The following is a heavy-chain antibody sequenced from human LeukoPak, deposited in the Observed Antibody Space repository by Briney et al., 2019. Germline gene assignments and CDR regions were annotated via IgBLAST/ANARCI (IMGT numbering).Heavy chain of an antibody. CDR3: ARAHSRGPDAFDI. CDR1: GFTFSSYA. CDR2: ITYDGSNK. Sequence: GGSLRLSCAASGFTFSSYAVHWVRQAPGKGLEWVALITYDGSNKYYADSVKGRFTISRDNSKNTLYLQMNSLRAEDTAVYYCARAHSRGPDAFDIWGQGTMVTVSS. D-gene: IGHD3-22*01. J-gene: IGHJ3*02. V-gene: IGHV3-30*14.